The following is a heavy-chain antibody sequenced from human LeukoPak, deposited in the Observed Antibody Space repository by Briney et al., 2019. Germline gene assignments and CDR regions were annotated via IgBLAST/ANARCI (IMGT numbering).Heavy chain of an antibody. D-gene: IGHD3-9*01. J-gene: IGHJ6*02. Sequence: GGSLRLSCAASGFTFDDYTMHWVRQAPGKGLEWVSLISWDGGSTYYADSVKGRFTISRDYSKNSLYLQMNSLRTEDTALYYCARELRYFDWSPRTYGMDVWGQGTTVTVSS. CDR3: ARELRYFDWSPRTYGMDV. CDR2: ISWDGGST. V-gene: IGHV3-43*01. CDR1: GFTFDDYT.